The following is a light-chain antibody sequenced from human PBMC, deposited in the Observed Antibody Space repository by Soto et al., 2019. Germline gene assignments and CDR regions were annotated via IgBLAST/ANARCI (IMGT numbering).Light chain of an antibody. CDR3: SSYTSSSTRV. J-gene: IGLJ2*01. CDR1: SSDVGGYNY. Sequence: QSALTQPASVSGSPGQSITISCTGTSSDVGGYNYVSWYQQHPGKAPKLMIYDVSNRPSGVSNRFSGSKSGNTASLTTSGLQGEDEADYYCSSYTSSSTRVFGGGTQLTVL. CDR2: DVS. V-gene: IGLV2-14*01.